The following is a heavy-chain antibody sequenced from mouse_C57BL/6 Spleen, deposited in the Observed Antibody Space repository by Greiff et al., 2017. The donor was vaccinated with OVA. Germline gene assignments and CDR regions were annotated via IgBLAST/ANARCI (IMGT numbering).Heavy chain of an antibody. D-gene: IGHD4-1*01. Sequence: VQLQQPGAELVRPGSSVKLSCKASGYTFTSYWMHWVKQRPIQGLEWIGNIDPSDSETHYNQKFKDKATLTVDKSSSTAYMQLSSLTSEDSAVYYCARRLSNWDGMDYWGQGTSVTVSS. CDR2: IDPSDSET. J-gene: IGHJ4*01. V-gene: IGHV1-52*01. CDR1: GYTFTSYW. CDR3: ARRLSNWDGMDY.